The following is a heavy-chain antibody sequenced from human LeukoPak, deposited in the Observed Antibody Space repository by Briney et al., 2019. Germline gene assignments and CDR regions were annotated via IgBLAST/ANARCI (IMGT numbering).Heavy chain of an antibody. D-gene: IGHD3-22*01. CDR2: ITGSGGST. CDR3: AKVRDSGGYWHQAFEY. J-gene: IGHJ4*02. Sequence: GGSLRLSCAASGFIFSSYAMSWVRQAPGKGLEWVSGITGSGGSTYYADSVKGRFTISRDNSKNTLYLQMNSLRAEDTALYYCAKVRDSGGYWHQAFEYWGQGTLVTVSS. CDR1: GFIFSSYA. V-gene: IGHV3-23*01.